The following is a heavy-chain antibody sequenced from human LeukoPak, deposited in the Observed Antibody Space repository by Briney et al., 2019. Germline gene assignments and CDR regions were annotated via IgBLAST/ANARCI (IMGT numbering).Heavy chain of an antibody. Sequence: GSSVKVSCKASGGTFSSYAISWVRQAPGQGLEWMGGIIPIFGTANYAQKFQGRVTITTDESTSTAYMELSSPRSEDTAVYYCASAPLEMAILTPFDYWGQGTLVTVSS. V-gene: IGHV1-69*05. CDR2: IIPIFGTA. CDR1: GGTFSSYA. D-gene: IGHD5-24*01. CDR3: ASAPLEMAILTPFDY. J-gene: IGHJ4*02.